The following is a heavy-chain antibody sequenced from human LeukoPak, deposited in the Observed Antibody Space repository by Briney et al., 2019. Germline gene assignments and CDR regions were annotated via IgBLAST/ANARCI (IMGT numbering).Heavy chain of an antibody. CDR3: ARGGKDDSSGYFDY. CDR2: ISHSGST. V-gene: IGHV4-34*01. Sequence: ASETLSLTCAVYGGSFSGYYWSWIRQPPGKGLEWIGEISHSGSTNCNPSLKSRVTISVDTSKNQFSLKLSSVTAADTAVYYCARGGKDDSSGYFDYWGQGTLVTVSS. D-gene: IGHD3-22*01. CDR1: GGSFSGYY. J-gene: IGHJ4*02.